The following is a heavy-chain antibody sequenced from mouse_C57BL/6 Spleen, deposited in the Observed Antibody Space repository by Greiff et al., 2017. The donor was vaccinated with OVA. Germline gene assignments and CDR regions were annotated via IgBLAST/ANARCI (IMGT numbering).Heavy chain of an antibody. CDR2: ISSGSSTI. J-gene: IGHJ1*03. CDR1: GFTFSDYG. V-gene: IGHV5-17*01. CDR3: ARPIYDGYSWYFDV. Sequence: EVKLMESGGGLVKPGGSLKLSCAASGFTFSDYGMHWVRQAPEKGLEWVAYISSGSSTIYYADTVKGRFTISRDNAKNTLFLQMTSLRSEDTAMYYCARPIYDGYSWYFDVWGTGTTVTVSS. D-gene: IGHD2-3*01.